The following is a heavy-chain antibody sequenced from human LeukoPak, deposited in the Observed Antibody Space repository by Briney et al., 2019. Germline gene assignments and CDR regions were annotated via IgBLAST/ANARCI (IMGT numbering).Heavy chain of an antibody. J-gene: IGHJ4*02. Sequence: GGSLRLSCAASGFTFSSYSRNWVRQAPGKGLEWVSYINSSSSTIYYSYPVKGRFTISRDNAKNPPYLQMNSLRDEDPAVYYCAREKRLLSFGELLNKPFDYWGQGTLVTVSS. V-gene: IGHV3-48*02. CDR3: AREKRLLSFGELLNKPFDY. CDR2: INSSSSTI. CDR1: GFTFSSYS. D-gene: IGHD3-10*01.